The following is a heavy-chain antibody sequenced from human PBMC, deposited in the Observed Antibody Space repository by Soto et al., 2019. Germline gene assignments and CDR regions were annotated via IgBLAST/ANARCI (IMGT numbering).Heavy chain of an antibody. Sequence: PGGSLRLSCRASGFTVSGNSLSWVRQAPGKGLEWVSYIFTDGSTYYADSVRGRFTISRDNSKNTLYLQMNNLRAEDTAVYYCARDGGIPGGMDVWVQGTTVTVSS. J-gene: IGHJ6*02. D-gene: IGHD3-10*01. CDR3: ARDGGIPGGMDV. V-gene: IGHV3-53*01. CDR2: IFTDGST. CDR1: GFTVSGNS.